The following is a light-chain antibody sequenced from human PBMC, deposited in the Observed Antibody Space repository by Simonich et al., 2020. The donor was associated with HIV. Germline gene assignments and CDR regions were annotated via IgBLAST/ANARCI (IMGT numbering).Light chain of an antibody. V-gene: IGKV3-15*01. Sequence: DIVMTQSPATLSVSPVERATRSCRANQRVSSNVAWYQQRPGQAPRLLIYGASTRATGIPARFSGSGAGTEFTLTINSMQSEDVAVYYCQQYNDWPPWTFGQGTKVEIK. J-gene: IGKJ1*01. CDR1: QRVSSN. CDR2: GAS. CDR3: QQYNDWPPWT.